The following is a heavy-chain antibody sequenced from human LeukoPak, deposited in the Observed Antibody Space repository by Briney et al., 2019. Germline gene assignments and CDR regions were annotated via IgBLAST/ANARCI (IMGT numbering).Heavy chain of an antibody. J-gene: IGHJ6*04. CDR3: ARTPGYCSGGSCYSGYYYGMDV. CDR2: IYSGGST. CDR1: GFTVSSNY. Sequence: GGSLRLSCAASGFTVSSNYMSWVRQAPGKGLEWVSDIYSGGSTYYADSVKGRFTISRDNSKNTLYLQMNSLRAEDTAVYYCARTPGYCSGGSCYSGYYYGMDVWGKGTTVTVSS. V-gene: IGHV3-53*01. D-gene: IGHD2-15*01.